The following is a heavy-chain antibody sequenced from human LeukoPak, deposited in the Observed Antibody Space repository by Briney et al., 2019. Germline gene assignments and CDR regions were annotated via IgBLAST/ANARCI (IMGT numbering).Heavy chain of an antibody. CDR2: INWNGGST. V-gene: IGHV3-20*04. CDR3: ARGLEPQSKYYYYMDV. J-gene: IGHJ6*03. CDR1: GFTLDDYG. Sequence: GGSLRLSCAASGFTLDDYGMSWVRQAPGKGLEWVSGINWNGGSTGYVDSVKGRFTISRDNAKNSLFLHMNSLGVEDTALYYCARGLEPQSKYYYYMDVWGKGTTVTVSS. D-gene: IGHD1-1*01.